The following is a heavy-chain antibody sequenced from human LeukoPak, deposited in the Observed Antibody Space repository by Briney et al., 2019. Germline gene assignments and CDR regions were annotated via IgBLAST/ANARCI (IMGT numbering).Heavy chain of an antibody. CDR2: INWSGEST. D-gene: IGHD5-12*01. CDR3: ARGGRGR. CDR1: GFTFDEYG. V-gene: IGHV3-20*04. Sequence: PGGSLRLSCAASGFTFDEYGMTWVRQAPGKGLEWVCGINWSGESTGYADSVKGRFTISRDNAKNSLYLQMNSLRADDTAIYYCARGGRGRWGPGTLVTVSS. J-gene: IGHJ4*02.